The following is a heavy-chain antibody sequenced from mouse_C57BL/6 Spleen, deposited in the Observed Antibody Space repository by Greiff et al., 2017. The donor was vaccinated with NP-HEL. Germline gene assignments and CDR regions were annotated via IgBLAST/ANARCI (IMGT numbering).Heavy chain of an antibody. V-gene: IGHV3-6*01. CDR1: GYSITSGYY. CDR3: ARDDYDVHYAMDY. Sequence: EVQRVESGPGLVKPSQSLSLTCSVTGYSITSGYYWNWIRQFPGNKLEWMGYISYDGSNNYNPSLKNRISITRDTSKNQFFLKLNSVTTEDTATYYCARDDYDVHYAMDYWGQGTSVTVSS. CDR2: ISYDGSN. D-gene: IGHD2-4*01. J-gene: IGHJ4*01.